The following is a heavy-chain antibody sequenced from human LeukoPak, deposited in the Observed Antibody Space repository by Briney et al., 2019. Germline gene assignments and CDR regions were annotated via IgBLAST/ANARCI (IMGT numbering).Heavy chain of an antibody. J-gene: IGHJ4*02. D-gene: IGHD3-10*01. CDR3: ATGSQIREADY. CDR2: IKQDGTEK. CDR1: GFTSGTYW. V-gene: IGHV3-7*03. Sequence: GGSLRLSCAASGFTSGTYWMTWVRQAPGKGLEWVANIKQDGTEKYYVDSVKGRFTISRDNAKNSLYLQMNSLRAEDTAVYYCATGSQIREADYWGQGTLVTVSS.